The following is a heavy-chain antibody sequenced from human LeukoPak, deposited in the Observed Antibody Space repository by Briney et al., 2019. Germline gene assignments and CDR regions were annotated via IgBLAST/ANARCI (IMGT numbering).Heavy chain of an antibody. J-gene: IGHJ4*02. CDR1: GVTFNTNR. V-gene: IGHV3-7*02. CDR3: ASTRKGSCYYSVGECNY. CDR2: IKQDGSDK. D-gene: IGHD3-3*01. Sequence: GGSLRLSCTASGVTFNTNRMTWGGQAPGKGLEWVANIKQDGSDKYYVDSVKGRFTISRDNAKNSLYLQMNSLRAEDTAVYYCASTRKGSCYYSVGECNYWGQGTLVTVSS.